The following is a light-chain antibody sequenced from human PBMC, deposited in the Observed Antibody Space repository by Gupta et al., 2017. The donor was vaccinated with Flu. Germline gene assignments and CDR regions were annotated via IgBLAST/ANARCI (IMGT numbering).Light chain of an antibody. Sequence: SYVLTQQPSGSVAPGQTAKITCGGDNIGRKSEHWYQQKPGQAPVVVTYDDSDRPSGIPERFSGSNSGNTAALTISKVEVGDEAEYYCQVWHISSDHLRVFGGGTKLTVL. J-gene: IGLJ3*02. V-gene: IGLV3-21*02. CDR3: QVWHISSDHLRV. CDR2: DDS. CDR1: NIGRKS.